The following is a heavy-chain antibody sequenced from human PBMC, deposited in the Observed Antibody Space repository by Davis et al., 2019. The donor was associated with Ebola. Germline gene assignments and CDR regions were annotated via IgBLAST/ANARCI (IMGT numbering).Heavy chain of an antibody. Sequence: ASAKVSCKTSGYIFTRYSIHWVRQAPGEGLEWVGWINSGNGDTKCSQKFQDRVTFTRDASASTAYMELSSLRSEDTAMYYCARDEDVWGQGTTVTVSS. CDR1: GYIFTRYS. V-gene: IGHV1-3*04. CDR2: INSGNGDT. J-gene: IGHJ6*02. CDR3: ARDEDV.